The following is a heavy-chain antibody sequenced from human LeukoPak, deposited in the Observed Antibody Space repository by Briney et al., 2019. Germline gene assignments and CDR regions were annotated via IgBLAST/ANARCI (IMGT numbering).Heavy chain of an antibody. Sequence: PSETLSLTCTVSGGSISNYYWSWIRQPPGKGLEWIGYIYTSGTTNYNPSLKSRVTISVDTSKNQFSLKLSSVTAADTAVYYCARESYYYGSGSYSYYYYYMDVWGKGATVTVSS. CDR2: IYTSGTT. CDR3: ARESYYYGSGSYSYYYYYMDV. D-gene: IGHD3-10*01. J-gene: IGHJ6*03. CDR1: GGSISNYY. V-gene: IGHV4-4*09.